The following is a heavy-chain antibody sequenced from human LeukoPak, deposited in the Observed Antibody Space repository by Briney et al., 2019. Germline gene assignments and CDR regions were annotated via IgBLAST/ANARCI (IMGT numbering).Heavy chain of an antibody. CDR1: GFSFSSYG. J-gene: IGHJ4*02. CDR2: ISSSGSTI. Sequence: PGGSLRLSCAASGFSFSSYGMNWVRQGPGTGMEWVSYISSSGSTIYYADSVKGRFTISRDNAKNSLYLQMNSLRAEDTAVYYCARKLRYFDWSYFDYWGQGTLVTVSS. V-gene: IGHV3-48*03. CDR3: ARKLRYFDWSYFDY. D-gene: IGHD3-9*01.